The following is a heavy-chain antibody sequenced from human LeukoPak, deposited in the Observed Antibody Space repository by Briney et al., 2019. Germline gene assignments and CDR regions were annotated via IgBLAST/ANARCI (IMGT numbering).Heavy chain of an antibody. D-gene: IGHD3-22*01. J-gene: IGHJ4*02. Sequence: GGSLRLSCAASGFTFSSYWMSWVRQAPGKGLEWVANIKQDGSEKYYVDSVKGRFTISRDNAKNSLYLQMNSLRAEDTAVYYCARDYYYDSSVGVDYWGQGTLVTVSS. CDR2: IKQDGSEK. V-gene: IGHV3-7*01. CDR3: ARDYYYDSSVGVDY. CDR1: GFTFSSYW.